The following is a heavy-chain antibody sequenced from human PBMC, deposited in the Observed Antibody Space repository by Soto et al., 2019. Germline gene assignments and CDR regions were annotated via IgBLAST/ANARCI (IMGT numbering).Heavy chain of an antibody. D-gene: IGHD3-10*01. V-gene: IGHV5-51*01. CDR3: AVLGGGFLEARENYLFDY. CDR2: IYPGDSDT. J-gene: IGHJ4*02. Sequence: GESLKISCQASGYTFAGSWIAWVRQIPGQGLEWMGIIYPGDSDTTYSPSFQGQVTISVDKSVGTAYLQWSSLKASDSAIYYCAVLGGGFLEARENYLFDYWGQGTLVTVSS. CDR1: GYTFAGSW.